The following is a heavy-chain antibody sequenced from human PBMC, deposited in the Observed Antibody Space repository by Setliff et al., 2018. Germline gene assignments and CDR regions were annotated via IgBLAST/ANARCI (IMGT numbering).Heavy chain of an antibody. V-gene: IGHV1-69*05. Sequence: SVKVSCKASGGTFSSYGISWVRQAPGQGLEWMGGTIPIFGTTNYAQRFQGRVTIITDESTSTAYMELSSLRSEDTAVYYCVREGVDSRSSTDYRYYMDVWGKGTTVTVSS. CDR1: GGTFSSYG. J-gene: IGHJ6*03. D-gene: IGHD3-22*01. CDR3: VREGVDSRSSTDYRYYMDV. CDR2: TIPIFGTT.